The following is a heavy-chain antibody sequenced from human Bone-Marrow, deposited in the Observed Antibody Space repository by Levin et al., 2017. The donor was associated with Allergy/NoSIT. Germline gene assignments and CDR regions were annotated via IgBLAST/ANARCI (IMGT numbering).Heavy chain of an antibody. D-gene: IGHD3-22*01. CDR1: GYSFTSYW. Sequence: HGESLKISCKGSGYSFTSYWIGWVRQMPGKGLEWMGIIYPGDSDTRYSPSFQGQVTISADKSISTAYLQWSSLKASDTAMYYCARRSYYDSSAIDYWGQGTLVTVSS. CDR3: ARRSYYDSSAIDY. J-gene: IGHJ4*02. V-gene: IGHV5-51*01. CDR2: IYPGDSDT.